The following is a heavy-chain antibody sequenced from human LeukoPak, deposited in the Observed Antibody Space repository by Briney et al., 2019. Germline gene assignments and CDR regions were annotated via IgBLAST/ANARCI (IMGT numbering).Heavy chain of an antibody. Sequence: TGGSLRLSCAASGFTFSSYAMHWVRQAPGKGLEWVAVISYDGSNKYYADSVKGRFTISRDNSKNTLYLQMNSLRAEDTAVYYCARGMIDPFDYWGQETLVTVSS. J-gene: IGHJ4*02. V-gene: IGHV3-30-3*01. CDR1: GFTFSSYA. D-gene: IGHD3-22*01. CDR3: ARGMIDPFDY. CDR2: ISYDGSNK.